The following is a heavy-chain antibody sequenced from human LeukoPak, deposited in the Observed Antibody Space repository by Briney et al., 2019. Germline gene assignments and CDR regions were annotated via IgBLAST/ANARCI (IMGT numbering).Heavy chain of an antibody. J-gene: IGHJ4*02. CDR3: ATETNGRHYDY. CDR1: GLTFSTSG. CDR2: IGPTGSDR. Sequence: SGGSLRLSCTASGLTFSTSGFNWVRQAPGKGLEWVASIGPTGSDRYHADSIKGRFTISRDNANNFLYLQMNSLRAEDTAVYYCATETNGRHYDYWGQGTLLTVSS. D-gene: IGHD1-14*01. V-gene: IGHV3-21*06.